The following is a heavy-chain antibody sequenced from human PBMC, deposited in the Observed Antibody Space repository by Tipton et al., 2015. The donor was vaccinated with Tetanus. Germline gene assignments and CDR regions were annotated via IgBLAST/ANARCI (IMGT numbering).Heavy chain of an antibody. CDR3: AKDGYYGSNYYYGMDV. D-gene: IGHD3-10*01. V-gene: IGHV3-43*01. CDR1: GFTFDDYT. CDR2: ISWDGGST. Sequence: LRLSCAASGFTFDDYTMHWVRQAPGKGLEWVSLISWDGGSTYYADSVKGRFTISRDNSKNSLYLQMNSLRAEDTAVYYCAKDGYYGSNYYYGMDVWGQGTLVTVSS. J-gene: IGHJ6*02.